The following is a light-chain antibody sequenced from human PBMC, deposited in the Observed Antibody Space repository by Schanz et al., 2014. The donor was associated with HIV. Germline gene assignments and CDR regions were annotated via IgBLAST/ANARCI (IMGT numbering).Light chain of an antibody. Sequence: QSVLAQPPSASGAPGQRVTIACSGSSSNIGSNTVNWFQQLPGTTPKLLIFKSDQRPSGVPDRFSGFKSDTSASLAITGLRSEDEADYYCQAYDNSLNGVVFGGGTKLTVL. V-gene: IGLV1-44*01. CDR3: QAYDNSLNGVV. CDR1: SSNIGSNT. J-gene: IGLJ3*02. CDR2: KSD.